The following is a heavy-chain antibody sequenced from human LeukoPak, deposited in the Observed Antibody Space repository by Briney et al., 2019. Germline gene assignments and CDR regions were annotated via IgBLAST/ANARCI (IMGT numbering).Heavy chain of an antibody. CDR3: ASIAVAGNLFDY. CDR1: GGSISSGDYY. J-gene: IGHJ4*02. D-gene: IGHD6-19*01. CDR2: IYYSGST. Sequence: PSQTLSLTCTVSGGSISSGDYYWSWIRQPPGKGLEWIGYIYYSGSTYYNPSLKSRVTISVDTSKNQFSLKLSSVTAADTAVYYCASIAVAGNLFDYWGQGTLVTVSS. V-gene: IGHV4-30-4*01.